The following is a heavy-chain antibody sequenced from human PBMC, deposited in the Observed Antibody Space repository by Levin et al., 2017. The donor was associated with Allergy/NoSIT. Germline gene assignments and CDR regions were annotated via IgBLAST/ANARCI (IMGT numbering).Heavy chain of an antibody. Sequence: GGSLRLSCVASGFTFSSFWMHWVRQAPGKGLVWLSHIKGDGSTTTYADSVKGRFTISRDNAKNTLYLQMNSLSAEDTAVYYCVRDLYGRDDHWGQGTLVTVAS. D-gene: IGHD2-2*02. CDR3: VRDLYGRDDH. CDR1: GFTFSSFW. J-gene: IGHJ4*02. V-gene: IGHV3-74*03. CDR2: IKGDGSTT.